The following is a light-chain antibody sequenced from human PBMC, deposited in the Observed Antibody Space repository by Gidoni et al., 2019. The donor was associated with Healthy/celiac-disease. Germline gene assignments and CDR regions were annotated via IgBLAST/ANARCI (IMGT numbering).Light chain of an antibody. CDR3: HQYYSTPIT. CDR1: QSVLYSSNNKNY. Sequence: DIVMTQSPDSLAVSLGERATINCKSSQSVLYSSNNKNYLAWYQQKPGQPPKLLIYWASTRESGVPDRFSGSGSGTDFTLTISSLQAEDVAVYYCHQYYSTPITFXGXTKVEIK. CDR2: WAS. J-gene: IGKJ4*01. V-gene: IGKV4-1*01.